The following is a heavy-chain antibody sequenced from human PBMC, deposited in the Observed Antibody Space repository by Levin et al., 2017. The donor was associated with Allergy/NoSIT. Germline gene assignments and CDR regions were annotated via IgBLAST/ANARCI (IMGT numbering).Heavy chain of an antibody. D-gene: IGHD5-18*01. CDR2: IKGDGSSI. J-gene: IGHJ4*02. Sequence: QPGGSLRLSCAASGFTFSSCWMHWVRQAPGKGLVWVSRIKGDGSSISYADSVKGRFTISRDNAKNTLYLQMNSLRGEDTAVYYCAREDTSMVESTLLDYWGQGTLVTVSS. CDR1: GFTFSSCW. CDR3: AREDTSMVESTLLDY. V-gene: IGHV3-74*01.